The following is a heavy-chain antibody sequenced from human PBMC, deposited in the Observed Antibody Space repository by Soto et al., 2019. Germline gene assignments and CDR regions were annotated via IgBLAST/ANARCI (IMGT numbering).Heavy chain of an antibody. Sequence: EVQLVESGGGLVQPGGSLRLSCAASGFTFSSYWMSWVRQAPGKGLEWVANIKQDGSEKYYVDSVKGRFTISRDNAKNSLYLQMNSLRAEDTAVYHCASRDITMVRGVYYYYGMDVWGQGTTVTVSS. CDR3: ASRDITMVRGVYYYYGMDV. CDR1: GFTFSSYW. D-gene: IGHD3-10*01. V-gene: IGHV3-7*05. CDR2: IKQDGSEK. J-gene: IGHJ6*02.